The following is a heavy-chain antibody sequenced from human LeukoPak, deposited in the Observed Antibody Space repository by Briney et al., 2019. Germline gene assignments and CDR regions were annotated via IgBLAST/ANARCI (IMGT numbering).Heavy chain of an antibody. D-gene: IGHD6-19*01. V-gene: IGHV4-34*01. J-gene: IGHJ4*02. Sequence: PSETLSLTCAVYGGSFSGYYWSWIRQPPGKGLEWIGEINHSGSTNHNPSLKSRVTISVDTSKNQFSLKLSSVNAADTAVYYCARGLTGYSSGSYDYWGQGTLVTVSS. CDR1: GGSFSGYY. CDR3: ARGLTGYSSGSYDY. CDR2: INHSGST.